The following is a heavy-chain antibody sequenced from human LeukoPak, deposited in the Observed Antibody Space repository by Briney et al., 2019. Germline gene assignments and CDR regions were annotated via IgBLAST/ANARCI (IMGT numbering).Heavy chain of an antibody. D-gene: IGHD3-10*01. CDR2: ISKDGSHK. Sequence: GRSLRLSCAASGFTFTNYAMHWVRQAPGKGLEWVTVISKDGSHKNYADSAKGRFTISRDNSMNTLFLQMNSLRTDDTAVYFCARDAYYSSGTYFDYWGQGTLVTVSS. V-gene: IGHV3-30*04. CDR3: ARDAYYSSGTYFDY. J-gene: IGHJ4*02. CDR1: GFTFTNYA.